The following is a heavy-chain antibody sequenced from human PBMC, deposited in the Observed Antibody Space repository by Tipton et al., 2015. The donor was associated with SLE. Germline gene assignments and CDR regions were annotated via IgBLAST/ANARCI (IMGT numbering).Heavy chain of an antibody. D-gene: IGHD4-17*01. J-gene: IGHJ5*01. V-gene: IGHV3-30*02. CDR1: GFIFSHYG. CDR3: AKDPLDGDPNWLDS. CDR2: VLADGSKN. Sequence: SLRLSCRASGFIFSHYGMHWVRQSPGKGLEWLGFVLADGSKNYSADSVNGRFLISRDNSKNTLWLEVNSLRVDDTAMYYCAKDPLDGDPNWLDSWGQGTLVTVSS.